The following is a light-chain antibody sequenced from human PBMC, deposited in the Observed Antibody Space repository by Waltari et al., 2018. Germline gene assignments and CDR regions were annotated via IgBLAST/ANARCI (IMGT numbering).Light chain of an antibody. CDR2: NDN. CDR3: AARDDSLNVWV. V-gene: IGLV1-44*01. Sequence: QSVLTQPPSASGTPGQRVIISFSGTISNIGNNPLNWYQQLPGTAPKVLIYNDNQRPWGVPDRFSVSKSGPSASLAISGLQSDDEADYYCAARDDSLNVWVFGGGTKVTVL. J-gene: IGLJ3*02. CDR1: ISNIGNNP.